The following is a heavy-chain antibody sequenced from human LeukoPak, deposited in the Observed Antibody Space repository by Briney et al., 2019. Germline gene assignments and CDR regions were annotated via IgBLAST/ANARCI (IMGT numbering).Heavy chain of an antibody. D-gene: IGHD3-16*01. Sequence: GGSLRLSRAASGFTPSSYEMNWVRQAPAEGLEWVSYISSSGSTIYYADSVKGRFTIFRDNAKNSLYLQMNSLRAEDTAVYYCARDAYQVAGSTLYDYWGQGTLVTVSS. CDR3: ARDAYQVAGSTLYDY. CDR1: GFTPSSYE. V-gene: IGHV3-48*03. CDR2: ISSSGSTI. J-gene: IGHJ4*02.